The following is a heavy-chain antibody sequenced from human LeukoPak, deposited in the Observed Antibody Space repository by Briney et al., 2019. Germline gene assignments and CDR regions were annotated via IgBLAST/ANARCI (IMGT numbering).Heavy chain of an antibody. J-gene: IGHJ6*02. CDR1: GGSISSYY. CDR2: IYYSGST. CDR3: ARDGVAAAGTGANYGMDV. Sequence: SETLSLTCTVSGGSISSYYWSWIRQPPGKGLEWIGYIYYSGSTNYNPSLKSRVTISVDTSENQFSLKLSSVTAADTAVYYCARDGVAAAGTGANYGMDVWGQGTTVTVSS. V-gene: IGHV4-59*01. D-gene: IGHD6-13*01.